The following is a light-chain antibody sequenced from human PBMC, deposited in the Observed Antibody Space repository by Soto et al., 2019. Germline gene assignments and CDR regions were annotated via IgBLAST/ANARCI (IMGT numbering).Light chain of an antibody. CDR1: SSDVGGYNS. Sequence: QSVLTQPPSASGSPGQSVTISCTGTSSDVGGYNSVSWYQQHPGKAPKLMIYEVSKRPSGVPDRFSGSKSGNTASLTVSGLQAEDEADYYCSSYAAYNNLMFGGGTKLTVL. CDR2: EVS. V-gene: IGLV2-8*01. J-gene: IGLJ3*02. CDR3: SSYAAYNNLM.